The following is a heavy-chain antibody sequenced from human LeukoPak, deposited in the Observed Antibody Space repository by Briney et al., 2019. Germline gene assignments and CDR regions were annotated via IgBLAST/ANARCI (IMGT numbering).Heavy chain of an antibody. CDR3: ARRGKRFLEWCDAFDI. J-gene: IGHJ3*02. D-gene: IGHD3-3*01. Sequence: GGSLKISCKGSGYSLTSSWISWVRRLPGKGLEWMGIIYPGDSDTRYGPSFQGQVTISADKSISTAYLQWRSLKASDSAMDYIARRGKRFLEWCDAFDIWGQGTMVTVST. CDR2: IYPGDSDT. CDR1: GYSLTSSW. V-gene: IGHV5-51*01.